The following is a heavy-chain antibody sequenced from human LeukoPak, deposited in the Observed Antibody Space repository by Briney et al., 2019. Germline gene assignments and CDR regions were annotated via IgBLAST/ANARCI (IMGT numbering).Heavy chain of an antibody. V-gene: IGHV3-11*04. D-gene: IGHD3-9*01. CDR1: GFTFSDYY. Sequence: PGGSLRLSCAASGFTFSDYYMSWIRQAPGKGLEWVSYISSSGSTIYYADSVKGRFTISRDNAKNSLYLQMNSLRAEDTAVYYCAREGFGQLRYFDWLPPDDAFDIWGQGTMVTVSS. CDR3: AREGFGQLRYFDWLPPDDAFDI. CDR2: ISSSGSTI. J-gene: IGHJ3*02.